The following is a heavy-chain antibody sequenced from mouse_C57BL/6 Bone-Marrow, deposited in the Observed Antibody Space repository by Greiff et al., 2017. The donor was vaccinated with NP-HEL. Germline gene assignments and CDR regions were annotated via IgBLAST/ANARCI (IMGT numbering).Heavy chain of an antibody. CDR3: ARGATVVAYYFDY. CDR2: ISYDGSN. J-gene: IGHJ2*01. CDR1: GYSITSGYY. Sequence: EVKVEESGPGLVKPSQSLSLTCSVTGYSITSGYYWNWIRQFPGNKLEWMGYISYDGSNNYNPSLKNRISITRDTSKNQFFLKLNSVTTEDTATYYCARGATVVAYYFDYWGQGTTLTVSS. V-gene: IGHV3-6*01. D-gene: IGHD1-1*01.